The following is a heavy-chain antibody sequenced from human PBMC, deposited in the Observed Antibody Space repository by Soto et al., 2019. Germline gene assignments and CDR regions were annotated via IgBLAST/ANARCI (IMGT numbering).Heavy chain of an antibody. CDR1: GFTFSSYA. D-gene: IGHD2-2*01. V-gene: IGHV3-23*01. CDR3: ANMYQLMVALDAFDI. J-gene: IGHJ3*02. Sequence: PGGSLRLSCAASGFTFSSYAMSWVRQAPGKGLEWVSAISGSGGSTYYADSVKGRFTISRDNSKNTLYLQMNSLRAEDTAVYYCANMYQLMVALDAFDIWGQGTMVTVSS. CDR2: ISGSGGST.